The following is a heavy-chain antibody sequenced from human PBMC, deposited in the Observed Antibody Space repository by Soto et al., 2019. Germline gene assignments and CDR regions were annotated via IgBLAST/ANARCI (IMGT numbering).Heavy chain of an antibody. CDR2: INHSGST. CDR3: ARGPAAGREDYFDY. Sequence: PSETLSLTCTVSGGSISSSSYYWSWIRQPPGKGLEWIGEINHSGSTNYNPSLKSRVTISVDTSKNQFSLKLSSVTAADTAVYYCARGPAAGREDYFDYWGQGTLVTVSS. J-gene: IGHJ4*02. D-gene: IGHD6-13*01. CDR1: GGSISSSSYY. V-gene: IGHV4-39*07.